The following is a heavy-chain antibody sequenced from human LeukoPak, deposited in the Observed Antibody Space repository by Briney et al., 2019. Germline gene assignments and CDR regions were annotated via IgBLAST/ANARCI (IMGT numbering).Heavy chain of an antibody. Sequence: ASVKVSCKASGYTFTGYYMHWVRQAPGQGLEWMGRINPNSGGTNYAQKFQGRVTMTRDTSISTAYMELSRLRSDDTAVYYCARDPRAPGLRFLEWLSPNWFDPWGQGTLVTASS. D-gene: IGHD3-3*01. CDR2: INPNSGGT. J-gene: IGHJ5*02. CDR3: ARDPRAPGLRFLEWLSPNWFDP. CDR1: GYTFTGYY. V-gene: IGHV1-2*06.